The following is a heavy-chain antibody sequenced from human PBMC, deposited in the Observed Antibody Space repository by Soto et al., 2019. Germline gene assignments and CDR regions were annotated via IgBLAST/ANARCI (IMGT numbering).Heavy chain of an antibody. V-gene: IGHV4-59*01. CDR1: GGSISSYY. J-gene: IGHJ3*02. Sequence: SETLSLTCTVSGGSISSYYWSWIRQPPGKGLEWIGYIYYSGSTNYNPSLKSRVTISVDTSKNQFSLKLSSVTAADTAVYYCARVEATVTSRAAFDIWGQGTMVTVSS. CDR2: IYYSGST. CDR3: ARVEATVTSRAAFDI. D-gene: IGHD4-17*01.